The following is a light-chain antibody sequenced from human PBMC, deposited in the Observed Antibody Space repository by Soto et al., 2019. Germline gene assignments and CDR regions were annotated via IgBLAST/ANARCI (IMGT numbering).Light chain of an antibody. CDR3: GTWDSSLSALV. CDR1: SSNIGNNY. V-gene: IGLV1-51*01. J-gene: IGLJ2*01. CDR2: DNN. Sequence: QSVLTQPPSVSAAPGQKVTITCSGRSSNIGNNYVSWYRQLPGTAPKLLIYDNNKRPSGIPDRFSGSKSGTSATLGITGLQTGDEADYYCGTWDSSLSALVFGGGTKLTVL.